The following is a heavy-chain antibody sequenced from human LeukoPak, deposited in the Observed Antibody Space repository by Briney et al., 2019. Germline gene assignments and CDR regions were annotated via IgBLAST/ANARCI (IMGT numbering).Heavy chain of an antibody. J-gene: IGHJ4*02. CDR3: AGFWSGYLPDFDY. CDR1: GFTFSSYS. CDR2: ISSSSSYI. D-gene: IGHD3-3*01. Sequence: GGSLRLSCAASGFTFSSYSTNWVRQAPGKGLEWVSSISSSSSYIYYADSVKGRFTISRDNAKNSLYLQMNSLRAEDTAVYYCAGFWSGYLPDFDYWGQGTLVTVSS. V-gene: IGHV3-21*01.